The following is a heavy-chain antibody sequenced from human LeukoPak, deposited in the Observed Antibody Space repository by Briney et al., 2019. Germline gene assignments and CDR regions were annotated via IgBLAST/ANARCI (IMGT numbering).Heavy chain of an antibody. CDR3: AKDFGTTGTPHF. CDR2: INPDGSAQ. Sequence: GGYLRLSCAASAFTFSDSWMSWVRQAPGKGLEWVANINPDGSAQHYVDSVRGRFTISRDNARSLVYLQVNSLRAEDTAVYYCAKDFGTTGTPHFWGQGTLVTVSS. CDR1: AFTFSDSW. V-gene: IGHV3-7*03. D-gene: IGHD1-1*01. J-gene: IGHJ4*02.